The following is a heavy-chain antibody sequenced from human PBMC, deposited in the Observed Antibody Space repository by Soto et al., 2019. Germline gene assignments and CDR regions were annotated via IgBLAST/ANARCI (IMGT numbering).Heavy chain of an antibody. V-gene: IGHV2-5*02. Sequence: QITLKESGPTLVKPTQTLTLTCTFSGSSFSSSGVGVGWIRQPPGKVLEWLAVIYWDDDKRYSPSLKSRLTITKDTSKNQVVLTMANMDPVDTATYYCAHVSGGGSSSYFDYWGQGTLVTVSS. CDR1: GSSFSSSGVG. D-gene: IGHD3-16*01. CDR3: AHVSGGGSSSYFDY. CDR2: IYWDDDK. J-gene: IGHJ4*02.